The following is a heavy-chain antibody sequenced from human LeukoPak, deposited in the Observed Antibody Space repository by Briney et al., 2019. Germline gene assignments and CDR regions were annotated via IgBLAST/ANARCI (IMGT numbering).Heavy chain of an antibody. CDR2: ISPYNGHT. Sequence: ASVKVSCKASGYIFINYGISWVRQAPGQGLEWMGWISPYNGHTNYEPNLQDRLTMTTDTSTSTAYMGLRSLTSDDTAVYYCAKTRDTVLNEYWGQGTLVTVSS. CDR3: AKTRDTVLNEY. J-gene: IGHJ4*02. V-gene: IGHV1-18*01. CDR1: GYIFINYG. D-gene: IGHD3-10*01.